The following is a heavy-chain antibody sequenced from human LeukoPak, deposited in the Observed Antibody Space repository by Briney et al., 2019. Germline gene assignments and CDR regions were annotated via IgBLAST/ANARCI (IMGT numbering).Heavy chain of an antibody. J-gene: IGHJ3*02. CDR2: IYPGDSDT. D-gene: IGHD2-2*01. CDR3: ARHLTSRLYCSSTSCFGLDAFDI. Sequence: GESLKISCESSGYSFTTYWIGWVRQMPGKGLEWMGIIYPGDSDTRYSPSFQGQVTISADKSISTAYLQWSSLKASDTAMYYCARHLTSRLYCSSTSCFGLDAFDIWGQGTMVTVSS. V-gene: IGHV5-51*01. CDR1: GYSFTTYW.